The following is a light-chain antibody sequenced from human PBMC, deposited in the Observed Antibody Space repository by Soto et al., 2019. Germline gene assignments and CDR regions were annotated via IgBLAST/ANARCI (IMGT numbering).Light chain of an antibody. CDR2: WAS. V-gene: IGKV4-1*01. CDR1: QSVLYSSNNKNY. CDR3: QQYYTSLWT. Sequence: DIVMTQSPDSLAVSLGERASINCKSSQSVLYSSNNKNYLAWYQQKPGQPPKLLIYWASTRKSGVPDRFSGSGSVTDFTLTISSLQAEDVAIYYCQQYYTSLWTFGQGTKVEIK. J-gene: IGKJ1*01.